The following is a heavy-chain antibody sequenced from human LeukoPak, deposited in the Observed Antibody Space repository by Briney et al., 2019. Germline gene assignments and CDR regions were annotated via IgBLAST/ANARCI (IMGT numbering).Heavy chain of an antibody. Sequence: GGSLRLSCAASEFTFSSYSMNWVRQAPGKGLEWVANIKEDGSEKYYVDSVKGRITISRDNAKNSLYLQMNSLRAEDTAVYYCARAGYSSGWYRGKYYYYGMGVWGQGTTVTVSS. CDR3: ARAGYSSGWYRGKYYYYGMGV. V-gene: IGHV3-7*03. D-gene: IGHD6-19*01. CDR1: EFTFSSYS. CDR2: IKEDGSEK. J-gene: IGHJ6*02.